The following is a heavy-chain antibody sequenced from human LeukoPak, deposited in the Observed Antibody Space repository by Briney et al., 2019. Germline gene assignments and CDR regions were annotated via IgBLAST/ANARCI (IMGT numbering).Heavy chain of an antibody. CDR3: ARVPPFGEWELQGDY. J-gene: IGHJ4*02. CDR2: ISSSGSTI. V-gene: IGHV3-48*03. Sequence: PGGSLRLSCAASGFTFSSYEMNWFRQAPGKGLEWVSYISSSGSTIYYADSVKGRFTISRDNAKNSLYLQMNSLRAEDTAVYYCARVPPFGEWELQGDYWGQGTLVTVSS. D-gene: IGHD1-26*01. CDR1: GFTFSSYE.